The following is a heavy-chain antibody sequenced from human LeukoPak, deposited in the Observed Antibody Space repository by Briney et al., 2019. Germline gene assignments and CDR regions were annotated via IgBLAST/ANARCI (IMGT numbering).Heavy chain of an antibody. CDR2: ISYDGSNK. CDR1: GFTFSSYG. V-gene: IGHV3-30*03. D-gene: IGHD2-15*01. J-gene: IGHJ4*02. Sequence: PGGSLRLSCAASGFTFSSYGMHWVRQAPGKGLEWVAVISYDGSNKYYADSVKGRFTISRDNSKNTLYLQMNSLRAEDTAVYYCARDSPCGGSCWFDYWGQGTLVTVSS. CDR3: ARDSPCGGSCWFDY.